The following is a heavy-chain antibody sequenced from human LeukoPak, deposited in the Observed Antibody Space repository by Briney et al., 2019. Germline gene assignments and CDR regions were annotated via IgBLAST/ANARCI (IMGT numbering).Heavy chain of an antibody. V-gene: IGHV3-7*01. D-gene: IGHD6-6*01. CDR3: ARDGVAARPFSFGNWFDP. CDR1: GFTFSSYW. J-gene: IGHJ5*02. Sequence: AGGSLRLSCAASGFTFSSYWMSWVRQAPGKGLEWVANIKQDGSEKYYVDSVKGRFTISRDNAKNSLYLQMNSLRAEDTAVYYCARDGVAARPFSFGNWFDPWGQGTLVTVSS. CDR2: IKQDGSEK.